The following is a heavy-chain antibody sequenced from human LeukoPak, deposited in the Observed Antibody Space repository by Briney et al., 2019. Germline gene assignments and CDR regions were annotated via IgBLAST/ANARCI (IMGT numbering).Heavy chain of an antibody. V-gene: IGHV4-30-4*08. D-gene: IGHD6-19*01. Sequence: PSETLSLTCTVSGGSISSGDYYWSWIRQPPGKGLEWIGYIYYSGSTYYNPSLKSRVTISVDTSKNQFSLKLSSVTAADTAVYYCARDPSSGWFGYWGQGTLVTVSS. J-gene: IGHJ4*02. CDR2: IYYSGST. CDR1: GGSISSGDYY. CDR3: ARDPSSGWFGY.